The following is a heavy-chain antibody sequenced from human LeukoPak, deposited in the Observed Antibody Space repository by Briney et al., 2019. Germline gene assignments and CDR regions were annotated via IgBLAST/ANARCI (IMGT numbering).Heavy chain of an antibody. V-gene: IGHV3-30*18. D-gene: IGHD3-10*01. CDR1: GFTFSSYG. Sequence: GGSLRLSCAVSGFTFSSYGMHWVRQAPGKGLERVAVISYDGSNKYYADSVKGRFTISRDNSKNTLYLQMNSLRAEDTAVYYCAKDERDGRFGELLSYYYYGMDVWGQGTTVTVSS. CDR3: AKDERDGRFGELLSYYYYGMDV. CDR2: ISYDGSNK. J-gene: IGHJ6*02.